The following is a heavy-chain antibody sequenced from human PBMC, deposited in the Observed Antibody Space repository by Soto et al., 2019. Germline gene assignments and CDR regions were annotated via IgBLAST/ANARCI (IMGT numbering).Heavy chain of an antibody. D-gene: IGHD3-22*01. CDR2: INAGNGNT. J-gene: IGHJ4*02. CDR3: ARRNSSGPIDH. CDR1: GFTFTTHA. V-gene: IGHV1-3*01. Sequence: QVHLVQSGAEVKEPGASVKVSCKTSGFTFTTHAIHWLRQAPGQRFEWMGWINAGNGNTKYSQTFQDRITITRDTSANTAYMELSRLTFEDRSVYFCARRNSSGPIDHWGQGTLITVSS.